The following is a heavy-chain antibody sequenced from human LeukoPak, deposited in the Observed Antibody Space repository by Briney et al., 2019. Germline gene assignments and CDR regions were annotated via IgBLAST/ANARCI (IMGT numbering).Heavy chain of an antibody. CDR2: IYSGGDT. V-gene: IGHV3-53*01. Sequence: PGGSLRLSCASSGFIVSNNYMNWVGQAPGKGLEWVSVIYSGGDTYYADSVKGRFTISRDKSKNALYLQMNSLRAEDTAVYYCARGSRGGVLDYWGQGTLVTVSS. J-gene: IGHJ4*02. D-gene: IGHD3-10*01. CDR3: ARGSRGGVLDY. CDR1: GFIVSNNY.